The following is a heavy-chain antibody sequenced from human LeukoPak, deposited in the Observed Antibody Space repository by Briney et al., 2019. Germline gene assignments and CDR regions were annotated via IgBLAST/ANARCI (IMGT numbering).Heavy chain of an antibody. J-gene: IGHJ4*02. V-gene: IGHV1-18*01. D-gene: IGHD3-22*01. Sequence: ASVKLSCKASGYTFTSYGISWVRQAPGQGLELRGWISAYNGNTNYAQKLQGRVTMTTDTSTSTAYMELRSLRSDDTAVYYCARGPLGGYDSSGYYFGHYWGQGTLVTVSS. CDR1: GYTFTSYG. CDR3: ARGPLGGYDSSGYYFGHY. CDR2: ISAYNGNT.